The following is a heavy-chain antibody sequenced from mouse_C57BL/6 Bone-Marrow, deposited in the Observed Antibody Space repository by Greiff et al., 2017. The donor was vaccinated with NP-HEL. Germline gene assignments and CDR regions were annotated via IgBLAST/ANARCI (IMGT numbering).Heavy chain of an antibody. D-gene: IGHD2-5*01. CDR3: ATYYSNFPWFAY. CDR1: GYTFTSYW. J-gene: IGHJ3*01. Sequence: QVQLQQPGAELVRPGSSVKLSCKASGYTFTSYWMDWVKQRPGQGLEWIGNIYPSDSETHYNQKFKDKATLTVDKSSSTAYMQLSSLTSEDSAVYYCATYYSNFPWFAYWGQGTLVTVSA. CDR2: IYPSDSET. V-gene: IGHV1-61*01.